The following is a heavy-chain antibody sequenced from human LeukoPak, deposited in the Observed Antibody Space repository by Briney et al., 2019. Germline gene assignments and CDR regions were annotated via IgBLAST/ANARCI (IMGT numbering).Heavy chain of an antibody. Sequence: SETLSLTCAVSGYSISSGYYWGWIRQPPGKGLEWIGSIYHSGSTYYNPSLKSRVTISVDTSKNQFSLKLSSVTAADTAVYYCARGGGCSGGSCRPRYYYYYMDVWGKGTTVTVSS. D-gene: IGHD2-15*01. V-gene: IGHV4-38-2*01. J-gene: IGHJ6*03. CDR3: ARGGGCSGGSCRPRYYYYYMDV. CDR1: GYSISSGYY. CDR2: IYHSGST.